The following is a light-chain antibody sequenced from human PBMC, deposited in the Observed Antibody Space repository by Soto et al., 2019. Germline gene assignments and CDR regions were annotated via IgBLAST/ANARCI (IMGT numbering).Light chain of an antibody. J-gene: IGKJ2*01. Sequence: DIQMTQSPSTLSASVGDRVTITCWASQSISSWLAWYQQKPGKAPKLLIYKASSLESGVPSRFSGSGSGTDFTLTISSLQPEDFATYFCQESYSAPYTFGQGTNLEI. CDR1: QSISSW. CDR3: QESYSAPYT. V-gene: IGKV1-5*03. CDR2: KAS.